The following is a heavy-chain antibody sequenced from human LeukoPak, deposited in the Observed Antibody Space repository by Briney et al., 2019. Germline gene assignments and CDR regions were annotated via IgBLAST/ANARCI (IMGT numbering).Heavy chain of an antibody. J-gene: IGHJ4*02. V-gene: IGHV3-74*01. CDR1: GFTFSSYW. CDR2: TNSDGSST. Sequence: GGSLRLSCAASGFTFSSYWMHWVRHAPGKGLVWVSRTNSDGSSTSYADSVKGRFTISRDNAKNTLYLQMNSLRAEDTAVYYCARDGVEMASLDYWGQGTLVTVSS. D-gene: IGHD5-24*01. CDR3: ARDGVEMASLDY.